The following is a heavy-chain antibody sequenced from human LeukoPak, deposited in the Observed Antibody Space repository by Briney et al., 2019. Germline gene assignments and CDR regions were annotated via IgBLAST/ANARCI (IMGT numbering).Heavy chain of an antibody. CDR1: GYTFNSYG. CDR3: ARALYSDSSGYYPGLDH. V-gene: IGHV1-18*01. Sequence: ASVKVSCKASGYTFNSYGFSWVRQAPGQGLEWVGWISNYNGDTRYAQKFQGRVTMTTDTSTRTSNMELRNLGSYDTAVYYCARALYSDSSGYYPGLDHWGQGTLVTVSS. CDR2: ISNYNGDT. J-gene: IGHJ4*02. D-gene: IGHD3-22*01.